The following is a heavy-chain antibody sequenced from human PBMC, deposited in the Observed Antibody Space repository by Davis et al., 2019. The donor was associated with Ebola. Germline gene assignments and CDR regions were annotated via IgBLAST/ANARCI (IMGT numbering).Heavy chain of an antibody. D-gene: IGHD2-15*01. V-gene: IGHV3-48*02. J-gene: IGHJ3*02. CDR3: ARALGYCSGGSCYDDAFDI. Sequence: SPITYCASPCFPVSRYSMHSVRQPPGDGLERVSYISSSSSTIYYADSVKGRFTISRDNAKNSLYLQMNSLRDEDTAVYYCARALGYCSGGSCYDDAFDIWGQGTMVTVSS. CDR1: CFPVSRYS. CDR2: ISSSSSTI.